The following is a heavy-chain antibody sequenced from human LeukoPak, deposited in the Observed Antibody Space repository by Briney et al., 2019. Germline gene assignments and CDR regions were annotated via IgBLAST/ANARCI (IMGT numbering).Heavy chain of an antibody. V-gene: IGHV3-66*01. J-gene: IGHJ4*02. CDR2: IHSGGTI. CDR3: AFGRYPFDY. CDR1: GFTLSDYY. Sequence: GGPLRLSCAASGFTLSDYYMSWVRQAPGKGLEWVSLIHSGGTIYYTDSVKGRFTISRDNSKNTLYLQMNSLTIEDTAVYYCAFGRYPFDYWGQGTLVTVSS. D-gene: IGHD3-16*02.